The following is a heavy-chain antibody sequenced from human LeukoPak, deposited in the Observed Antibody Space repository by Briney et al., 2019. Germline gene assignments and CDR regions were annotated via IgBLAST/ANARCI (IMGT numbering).Heavy chain of an antibody. CDR3: ARGGYNYGGHNWFDP. Sequence: SETLSLTFTVSGVSISSYYWSWIRQPPGKGLEWIGYISYSGSTNYIPSLKSRVTISVDTSKNQFSLKLSSVTAADTAVYYCARGGYNYGGHNWFDPWGQGTLVTVSS. D-gene: IGHD5-18*01. V-gene: IGHV4-59*01. CDR1: GVSISSYY. J-gene: IGHJ5*02. CDR2: ISYSGST.